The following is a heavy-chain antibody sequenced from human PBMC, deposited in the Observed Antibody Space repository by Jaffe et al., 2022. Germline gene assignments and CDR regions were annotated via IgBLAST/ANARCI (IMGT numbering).Heavy chain of an antibody. CDR2: INQDGTAK. J-gene: IGHJ4*02. Sequence: EVQLVESGGGLVQPGGSLRLSCAASGFTFSTYWMRWVRQAPGKGLEWVASINQDGTAKYYVDSVKGRFTISRDNAKNSLYLQMNSLRAEDTAVYYCARDLNYAFDYWGQGTLVTVSS. D-gene: IGHD1-7*01. CDR3: ARDLNYAFDY. V-gene: IGHV3-7*01. CDR1: GFTFSTYW.